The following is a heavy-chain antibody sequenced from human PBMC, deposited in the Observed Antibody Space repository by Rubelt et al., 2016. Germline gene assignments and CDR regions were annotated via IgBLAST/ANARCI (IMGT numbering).Heavy chain of an antibody. D-gene: IGHD2-15*01. CDR1: SYA. J-gene: IGHJ6*02. Sequence: SYAMHWVRQAPGKGLEWVAVISYDGSNKYYADSVKGRFTISRDNSKNTLYLQMNSLRAEDTAVYYCARDLVCSGGSCYSSYYYYGMDVWGQGTLVTVSS. CDR3: ARDLVCSGGSCYSSYYYYGMDV. CDR2: ISYDGSNK. V-gene: IGHV3-30*04.